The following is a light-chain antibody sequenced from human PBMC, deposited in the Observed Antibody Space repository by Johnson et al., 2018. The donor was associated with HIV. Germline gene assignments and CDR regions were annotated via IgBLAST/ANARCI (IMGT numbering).Light chain of an antibody. CDR1: SSNIGNNY. CDR3: GTWDSSLSVYV. J-gene: IGLJ1*01. V-gene: IGLV1-51*01. Sequence: SVLTQPPSVSAAPGQKVTISCSGSSSNIGNNYVSWYQQLPGTAPKLLIYDNNKRPSGIPDRFSGSKSGTSATLGITGLQTVDEADYYCGTWDSSLSVYVFGTGTKVTVL. CDR2: DNN.